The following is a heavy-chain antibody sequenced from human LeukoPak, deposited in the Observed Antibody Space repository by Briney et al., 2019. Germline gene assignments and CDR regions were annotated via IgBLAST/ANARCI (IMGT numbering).Heavy chain of an antibody. CDR3: AKDRCSNGIGCYYYYMEV. CDR2: IRYDGSNK. J-gene: IGHJ6*03. D-gene: IGHD2-8*01. Sequence: GGSLRLSCAASGFTFSSYAMHWVRQAPGKGLEWVAFIRYDGSNKYYADSVKGRFTISRDNSKNTLYLQMNSLRTEDTAVYYCAKDRCSNGIGCYYYYMEVWGKGTTVTISS. CDR1: GFTFSSYA. V-gene: IGHV3-30*02.